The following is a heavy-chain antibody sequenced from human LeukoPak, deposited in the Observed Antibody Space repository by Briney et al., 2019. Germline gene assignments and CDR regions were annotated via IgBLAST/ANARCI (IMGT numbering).Heavy chain of an antibody. V-gene: IGHV1-18*01. Sequence: ASVKVSCKASRSTSMQYGFNWVRQAPGQGLEWLGYVSAYNGNTESAQRFQDRLIMTADRSTNTAYMELRSLRSDDTAVYYCARGRLLNGRPYWGQGTPVSVS. CDR3: ARGRLLNGRPY. J-gene: IGHJ4*02. CDR2: VSAYNGNT. CDR1: RSTSMQYG. D-gene: IGHD2-8*01.